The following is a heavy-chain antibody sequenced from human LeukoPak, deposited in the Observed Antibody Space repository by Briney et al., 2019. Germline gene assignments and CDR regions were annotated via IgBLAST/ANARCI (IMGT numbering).Heavy chain of an antibody. V-gene: IGHV3-15*07. CDR3: TTSHRGV. Sequence: GGSLRLSCVASGFSFSDHYMEWVRQAPGKGLEWVGRIKSKTDGGTTDHAEPVKGRFTISRDDSRNMLYLQMNSLKTEDTAVYYCTTSHRGVWGQGTMVTVSS. CDR1: GFSFSDHY. CDR2: IKSKTDGGTT. J-gene: IGHJ3*01.